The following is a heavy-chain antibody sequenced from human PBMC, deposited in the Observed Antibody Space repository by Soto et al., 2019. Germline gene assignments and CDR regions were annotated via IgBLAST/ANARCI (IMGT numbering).Heavy chain of an antibody. J-gene: IGHJ6*02. CDR1: GFTFSNYG. CDR3: ATDGAAGAAMGV. CDR2: ISGGGEYV. Sequence: EMKLVESGGGLVKPGGSLRLSYAASGFTFSNYGMNWARQSPGKGLEWVSSISGGGEYVGYADSLKGRLTISRDNAKKSLYLQLNSLTADDTAVYYCATDGAAGAAMGVWGQGTTVTVSS. D-gene: IGHD6-13*01. V-gene: IGHV3-21*02.